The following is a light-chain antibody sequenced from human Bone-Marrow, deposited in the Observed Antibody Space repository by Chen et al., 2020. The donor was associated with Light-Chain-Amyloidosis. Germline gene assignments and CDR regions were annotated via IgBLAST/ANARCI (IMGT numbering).Light chain of an antibody. V-gene: IGLV1-40*01. CDR1: SSNIGAGYD. J-gene: IGLJ3*02. CDR3: QSYDSSLIGSRV. Sequence: QPVLTQPPSVSGAPGQRVTISCTGSSSNIGAGYDVHWYQQLPGTAPKLLVYSNSHRPSGIPDRFSGSKSGTSASLAITGLRAEDEADYYCQSYDSSLIGSRVFGGGTKLTVL. CDR2: SNS.